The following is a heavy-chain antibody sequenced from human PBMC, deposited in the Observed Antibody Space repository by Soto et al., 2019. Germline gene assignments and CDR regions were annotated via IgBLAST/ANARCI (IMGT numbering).Heavy chain of an antibody. D-gene: IGHD4-17*01. Sequence: PSETLSLTCNVSGGSVNSGSYYWSWIRQPPGKGLEWIGYIYYSGSTNYNPSLKSRVTISVDTSKNQFSLKLSSVTAADTAVYYCARVAYGDYPFDYWGQGTLVTVS. CDR2: IYYSGST. CDR3: ARVAYGDYPFDY. CDR1: GGSVNSGSYY. V-gene: IGHV4-61*01. J-gene: IGHJ4*02.